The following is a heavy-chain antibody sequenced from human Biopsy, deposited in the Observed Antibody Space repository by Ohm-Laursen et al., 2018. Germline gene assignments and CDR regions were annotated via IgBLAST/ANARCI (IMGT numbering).Heavy chain of an antibody. V-gene: IGHV4-59*01. D-gene: IGHD3-22*01. Sequence: SQTLSLTCPVSGDSISSYYWCWIRQPPGKGLEWIGYVYYTGSTDYNPSLQSRVTISVDTSKNHFSLRLRSVTPADTAIYYCARDRGFYSDRTVPGYFDLWGRGTLVTVSS. CDR3: ARDRGFYSDRTVPGYFDL. CDR1: GDSISSYY. CDR2: VYYTGST. J-gene: IGHJ2*01.